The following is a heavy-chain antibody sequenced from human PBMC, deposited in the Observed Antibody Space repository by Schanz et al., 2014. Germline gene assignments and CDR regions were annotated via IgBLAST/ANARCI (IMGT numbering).Heavy chain of an antibody. Sequence: VQLVESGGGLVKPGGSLRLSCAASGFTFSAYAMTWVRQAPGKGLEWVSAINTGVNTYYADSVRGRFTMSRDNSKNTLYLQMNSLRAGDAAVYYCARGLIAAAGGAFDYWGQGTLVDGSA. D-gene: IGHD6-13*01. CDR1: GFTFSAYA. V-gene: IGHV3-23*04. J-gene: IGHJ4*02. CDR3: ARGLIAAAGGAFDY. CDR2: INTGVNT.